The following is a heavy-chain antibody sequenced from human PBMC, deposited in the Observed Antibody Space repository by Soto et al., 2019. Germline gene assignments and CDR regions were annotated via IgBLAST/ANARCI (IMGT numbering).Heavy chain of an antibody. D-gene: IGHD3-9*01. CDR2: IYFRGNT. V-gene: IGHV4-39*01. Sequence: QLQLQESGPGLVKPSETLSLTCSVSGDSINSDKYYWGWIRQPPGKGLEWIGSIYFRGNTYYNPSLQTRVNISIDKSKSQFSLKLNSVTAADSAVYFCARLEGLATISYYFDFWGQGALVTVSS. CDR1: GDSINSDKYY. CDR3: ARLEGLATISYYFDF. J-gene: IGHJ4*02.